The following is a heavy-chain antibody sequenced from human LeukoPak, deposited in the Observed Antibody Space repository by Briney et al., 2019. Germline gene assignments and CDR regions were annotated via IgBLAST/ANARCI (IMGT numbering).Heavy chain of an antibody. V-gene: IGHV4-38-2*02. CDR3: ARVVGEIDY. CDR1: GYSISSGYY. CDR2: IYHSGST. J-gene: IGHJ4*02. Sequence: SETLSLTCTVSGYSISSGYYWGWIRQPPGKGLEWIGSIYHSGSTYYNPSLKSRVTISVDTSKNQFSLKLSSVTAADTAVYYCARVVGEIDYWGQGTLSPSPQ.